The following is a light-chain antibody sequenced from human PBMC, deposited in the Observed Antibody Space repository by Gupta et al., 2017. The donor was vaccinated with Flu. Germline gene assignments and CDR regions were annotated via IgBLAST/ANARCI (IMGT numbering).Light chain of an antibody. CDR2: ATS. J-gene: IGKJ1*01. CDR1: QGIRND. Sequence: GDRITITWRASQGIRNDLGWYQQKEGRAPKGLIYATSTLHSGVPSRFSGSGSGTDFTLTISGLQPEDFATYYCLQYYSSPRTFGQGTKVEIK. V-gene: IGKV1-17*01. CDR3: LQYYSSPRT.